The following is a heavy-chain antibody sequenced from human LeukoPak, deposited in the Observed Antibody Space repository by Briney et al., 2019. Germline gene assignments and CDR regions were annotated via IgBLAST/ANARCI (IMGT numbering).Heavy chain of an antibody. Sequence: PSETLSLTCIVSGGSMSGSYWSWIRQPPGKGLEWLGNIYFTWSSKSNPSLKSRVTISLDTSKNQFSLRLASVTAADTAVYYCARRRQVTSYAPYAFDVWGQGTMVTVSS. V-gene: IGHV4-59*08. CDR3: ARRRQVTSYAPYAFDV. CDR1: GGSMSGSY. J-gene: IGHJ3*01. CDR2: IYFTWSS.